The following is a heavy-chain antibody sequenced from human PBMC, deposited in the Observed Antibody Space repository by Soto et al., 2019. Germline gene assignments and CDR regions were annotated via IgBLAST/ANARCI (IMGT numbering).Heavy chain of an antibody. CDR2: IYNGGST. CDR3: AKKGYYPSGTINLFDS. J-gene: IGHJ4*02. V-gene: IGHV4-30-4*01. Sequence: TLSLTCTVSGDSVSSVGFHWAWLRRPPGKGLEWIGYIYNGGSTYYRPSLESRMHMSLDATRNHYSLRLTSVTAADTAVYFCAKKGYYPSGTINLFDSWGPGTLVTVSS. CDR1: GDSVSSVGFH. D-gene: IGHD3-10*01.